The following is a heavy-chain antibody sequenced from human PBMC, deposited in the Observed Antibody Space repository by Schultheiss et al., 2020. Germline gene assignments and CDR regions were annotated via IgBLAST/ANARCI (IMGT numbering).Heavy chain of an antibody. CDR1: GFTFDDYA. J-gene: IGHJ4*02. V-gene: IGHV3-21*01. CDR2: ISSSSSYI. Sequence: GGSLRLSCAASGFTFDDYAMHWVRQAPGKGLEWVSSISSSSSYIYYADSVKGRFTISRDNAKNSLYLQMNSLRAEDTAVYYCATTAMATRFDYWGQGTLVTVSS. D-gene: IGHD5-18*01. CDR3: ATTAMATRFDY.